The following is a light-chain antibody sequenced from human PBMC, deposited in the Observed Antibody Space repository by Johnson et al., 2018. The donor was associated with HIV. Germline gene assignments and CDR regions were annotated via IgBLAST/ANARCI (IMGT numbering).Light chain of an antibody. V-gene: IGLV1-51*01. CDR3: GTWDRSLSAGGV. CDR1: NSNIGNNY. CDR2: DNN. Sequence: QSVLTQPPSVSAAPGQKVTISCSGSNSNIGNNYVSWYQQLPGTAPKLLIYDNNKRPSGIPDRFSGSKSGTSATLGITGLQNGDEGDYYCGTWDRSLSAGGVFGTGTKVTVL. J-gene: IGLJ1*01.